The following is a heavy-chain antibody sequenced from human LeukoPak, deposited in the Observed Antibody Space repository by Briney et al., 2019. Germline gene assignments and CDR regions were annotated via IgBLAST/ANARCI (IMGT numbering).Heavy chain of an antibody. Sequence: GGSLRLSCAASGFSFSTSSMHWVRQAPGKGLEWVANIKQDGSEKNYVDSVKGRFTISRDNAKNSLFLQMNSLRAEDTAVYYCARGRMYASAYWGQGTLVTVSS. CDR2: IKQDGSEK. V-gene: IGHV3-7*01. D-gene: IGHD1-14*01. CDR1: GFSFSTSS. J-gene: IGHJ4*02. CDR3: ARGRMYASAY.